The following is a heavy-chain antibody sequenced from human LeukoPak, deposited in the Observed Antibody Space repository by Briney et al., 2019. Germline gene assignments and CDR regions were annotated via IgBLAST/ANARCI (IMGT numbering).Heavy chain of an antibody. V-gene: IGHV4-59*01. J-gene: IGHJ3*02. CDR3: ARSLAVVADIRAFDI. CDR2: LYDRGST. CDR1: GGSFSGYY. D-gene: IGHD2-15*01. Sequence: SETLSLTCAVYGGSFSGYYWSWIRQPPGKGLEWMGYLYDRGSTNYNPSLKSRVNILVDKSKNRFSLKLNSVTAADTAVYYCARSLAVVADIRAFDIWGQGTMVTVST.